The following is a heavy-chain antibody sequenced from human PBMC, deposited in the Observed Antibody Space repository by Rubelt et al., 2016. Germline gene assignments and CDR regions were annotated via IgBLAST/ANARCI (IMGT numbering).Heavy chain of an antibody. D-gene: IGHD1-7*01. J-gene: IGHJ4*02. CDR2: IIPIFGTA. Sequence: QVQLVQSGAEVKKPGASVKVSCKASGYTFTSYAMNWVRQAPGQGLEWMGGIIPIFGTANYAQKFQGRVTITADESTSTAYMELSSLRSEDTAVYYCAREPTNYGSDYWGQGTLVTVSS. V-gene: IGHV1-69*01. CDR1: GYTFTSYA. CDR3: AREPTNYGSDY.